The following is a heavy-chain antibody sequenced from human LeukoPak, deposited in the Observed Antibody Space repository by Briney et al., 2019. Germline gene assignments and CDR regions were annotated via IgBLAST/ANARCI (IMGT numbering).Heavy chain of an antibody. V-gene: IGHV3-30*04. D-gene: IGHD4-23*01. CDR2: ISYDGSNK. CDR1: GFSFSRYD. CDR3: ARGAHKRDDYGGFFDY. Sequence: GGSLRLSCVASGFSFSRYDMHWVRQAPGKGLEWVAVISYDGSNKDYADSVKGRFTISRDNSKNTLYLQMNSLRAEDTAVYYCARGAHKRDDYGGFFDYWGQKTLVTVSS. J-gene: IGHJ4*02.